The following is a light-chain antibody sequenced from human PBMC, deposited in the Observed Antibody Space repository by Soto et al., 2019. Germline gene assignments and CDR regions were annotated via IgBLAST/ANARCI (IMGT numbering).Light chain of an antibody. Sequence: EIVLTQSPDTLSLSPGERATVSCRASQSVSNYLAWYQQKPGQAPRLLIYGASRRATVIPDRFSGSGSGTDFTLTISRLEPEDFAVYYCQQYGGSPQTFRQGTNVEIK. V-gene: IGKV3-20*01. J-gene: IGKJ1*01. CDR3: QQYGGSPQT. CDR2: GAS. CDR1: QSVSNY.